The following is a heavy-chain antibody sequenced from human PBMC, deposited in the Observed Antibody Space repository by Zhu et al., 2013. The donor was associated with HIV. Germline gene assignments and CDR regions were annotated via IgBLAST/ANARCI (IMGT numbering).Heavy chain of an antibody. CDR3: AKARGYSGYDPDGYFDY. Sequence: VQLVESGGGVVQPGRSLRLSCAASGFTFSSYGMHWVRQAPGKGLEWVAVISYDGSNKYYADSVKGRFTISRDNSKNTLYLQMNSLRAEDTAVYYCAKARGYSGYDPDGYFDYWGQGTLVTVSS. D-gene: IGHD5-12*01. CDR2: ISYDGSNK. CDR1: GFTFSSYG. V-gene: IGHV3-30*18. J-gene: IGHJ4*02.